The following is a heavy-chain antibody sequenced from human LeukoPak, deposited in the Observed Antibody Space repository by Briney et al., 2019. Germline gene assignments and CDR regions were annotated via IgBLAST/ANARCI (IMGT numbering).Heavy chain of an antibody. CDR1: GGSISSSSYY. V-gene: IGHV4-39*07. CDR2: IYYSGST. D-gene: IGHD3-9*01. CDR3: ARAPGRYDILTGYSYYFDY. J-gene: IGHJ4*02. Sequence: SETLSLTCTVSGGSISSSSYYWGWIRQPPGKGLEWIGSIYYSGSTYYNPSLKSRVTISVDTSKNQFSLKLSSVTAADTAVYYCARAPGRYDILTGYSYYFDYWGQGTLVTVSS.